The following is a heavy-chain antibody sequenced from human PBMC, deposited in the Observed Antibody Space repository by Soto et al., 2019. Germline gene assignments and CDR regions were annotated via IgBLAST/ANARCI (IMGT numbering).Heavy chain of an antibody. J-gene: IGHJ6*02. D-gene: IGHD3-10*01. CDR1: GFTFSSYG. V-gene: IGHV3-30*18. Sequence: TGGSLRLSCAASGFTFSSYGMHWVRQAPGKGLEWVAVISYDGSNKYYADSVKGRFTISRDNSKNTLYLQMNSLRAEDTAVYYCAKELLWFGPHGYYYGMDVWGQGTTVTVSS. CDR2: ISYDGSNK. CDR3: AKELLWFGPHGYYYGMDV.